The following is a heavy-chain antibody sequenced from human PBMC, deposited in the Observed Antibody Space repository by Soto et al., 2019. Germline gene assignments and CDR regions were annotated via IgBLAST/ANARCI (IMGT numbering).Heavy chain of an antibody. V-gene: IGHV3-7*01. Sequence: PGGSLRLSCAASGFTFSSYWMSWVRQAPGKGLEWVANIKQDGSEKYYVDSVKGRFTISRDNAKNSLYLQMNSLRAEDTAVYYCARKDDGGWYVAFDIWGQGTMVTVSS. D-gene: IGHD6-19*01. CDR1: GFTFSSYW. CDR3: ARKDDGGWYVAFDI. CDR2: IKQDGSEK. J-gene: IGHJ3*02.